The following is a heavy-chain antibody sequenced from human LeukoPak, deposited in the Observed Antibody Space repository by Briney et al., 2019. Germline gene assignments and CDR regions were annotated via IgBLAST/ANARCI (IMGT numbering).Heavy chain of an antibody. CDR1: GGSISSYY. CDR3: AGGRFGELLDY. V-gene: IGHV4-59*01. Sequence: PSETLSLTCTVSGGSISSYYWSWIRQPPGKGLEWIGYIYYSGSTNYNPSLKSRVTISVHTSKNQFSLRLSSVTAADTAVYYCAGGRFGELLDYWGQGTLVTVSS. CDR2: IYYSGST. D-gene: IGHD3-10*01. J-gene: IGHJ4*02.